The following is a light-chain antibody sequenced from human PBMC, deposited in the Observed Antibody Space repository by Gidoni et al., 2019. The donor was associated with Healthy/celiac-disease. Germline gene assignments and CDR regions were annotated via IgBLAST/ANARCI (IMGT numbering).Light chain of an antibody. CDR1: NVGSKS. Sequence: SYVLTQPPSVSVAPGKTARITCWGNNVGSKSVHWYQQKPGQAPGLVIYYDSDRPSGIPERFSGSNSGNTATLTISRVEAGDEADYYCQVWDSKKVFGGGTKLTVL. V-gene: IGLV3-21*04. J-gene: IGLJ2*01. CDR2: YDS. CDR3: QVWDSKKV.